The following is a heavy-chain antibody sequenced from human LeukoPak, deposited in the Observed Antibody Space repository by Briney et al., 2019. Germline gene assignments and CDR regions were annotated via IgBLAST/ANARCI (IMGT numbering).Heavy chain of an antibody. CDR1: GFTFSSYG. CDR2: ISYDGSNK. CDR3: AKDRLSMVRGVWTFYYYAMDV. Sequence: GGSLRLSCAASGFTFSSYGMHWVRQAPGKGLEWVAVISYDGSNKFYADSAKGRFTISRDNSKNALYLQMNSLRAEDTAVYYCAKDRLSMVRGVWTFYYYAMDVWGQGTTVTVSS. J-gene: IGHJ6*02. D-gene: IGHD3-10*01. V-gene: IGHV3-30*18.